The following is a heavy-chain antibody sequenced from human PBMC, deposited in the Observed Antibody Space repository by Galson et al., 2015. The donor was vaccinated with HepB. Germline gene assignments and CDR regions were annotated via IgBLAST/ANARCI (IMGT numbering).Heavy chain of an antibody. J-gene: IGHJ4*02. CDR2: ISAYNGNT. CDR3: AGDLRRGGSGWHGGY. Sequence: QSGAEVKKPGTSVKVSCKASGYTFTSYGISWVRQAPGQGLEWMGWISAYNGNTNYAQKLQGRVTMTTDTSTSTAYMELRSLRSDDTAVYYCAGDLRRGGSGWHGGYWGQGTLVTVSS. V-gene: IGHV1-18*01. D-gene: IGHD6-19*01. CDR1: GYTFTSYG.